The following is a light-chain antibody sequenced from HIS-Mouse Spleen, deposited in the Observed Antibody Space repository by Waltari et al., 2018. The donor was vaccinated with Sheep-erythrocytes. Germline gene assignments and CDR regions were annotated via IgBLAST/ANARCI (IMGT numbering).Light chain of an antibody. J-gene: IGLJ1*01. CDR1: SSHVGGYNY. V-gene: IGLV2-11*01. CDR3: CSYAGSYNHV. CDR2: DVS. Sequence: QSALTQPRSVSGSPGQSVTIPCTGTSSHVGGYNYVSWYQQHPGKAPKPMIYDVSKRPSGVPDRFSGYKSGNTASLTISGLQAEDEADYYCCSYAGSYNHVFATGTKVTVL.